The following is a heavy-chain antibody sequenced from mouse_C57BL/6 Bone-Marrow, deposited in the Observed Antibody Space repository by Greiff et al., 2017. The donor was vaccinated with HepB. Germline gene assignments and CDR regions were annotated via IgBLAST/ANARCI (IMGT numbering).Heavy chain of an antibody. V-gene: IGHV1-26*01. J-gene: IGHJ3*01. CDR3: ARDPYGSSLAWFAY. CDR1: GYTFTDYY. CDR2: INPNNGGT. Sequence: EVQLQQSGPELVKPGASVKISCKASGYTFTDYYMNWVKQSHGKSLEWIGDINPNNGGTSYNQKFKGKATLTVDKSSSTAYMELRSLTSEDSAVYYCARDPYGSSLAWFAYWGQGTLVTVSA. D-gene: IGHD1-1*01.